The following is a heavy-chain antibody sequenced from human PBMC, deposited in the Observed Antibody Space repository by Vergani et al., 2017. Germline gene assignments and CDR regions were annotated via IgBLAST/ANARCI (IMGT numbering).Heavy chain of an antibody. CDR3: PMEGARVVPGGYFDY. CDR2: IYYSGST. V-gene: IGHV4-59*01. D-gene: IGHD2-2*01. J-gene: IGHJ4*02. CDR1: GGSISSYY. Sequence: QVQLQESGPGLVKPSQTLSLTCTVPGGSISSYYWSWIRQPPGKGLEWIGYIYYSGSTNYNPSLKSRVTIPVDTTKNQCSPKLRAVTAADPAVYYWPMEGARVVPGGYFDYWGQGTLVTVSS.